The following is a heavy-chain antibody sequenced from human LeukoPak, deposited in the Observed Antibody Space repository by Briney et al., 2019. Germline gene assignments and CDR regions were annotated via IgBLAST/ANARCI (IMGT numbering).Heavy chain of an antibody. CDR3: ARQLCGEAVAGHLQPLDY. Sequence: PSETLSLTCTVSGGSISSYYWNWIRQPPGKGLEWIGYIYYSGSTNYNPSLKSRVTISVDTSKNQFSLKLSSVTAADTAVYFCARQLCGEAVAGHLQPLDYWGQGTLVTVSS. CDR1: GGSISSYY. V-gene: IGHV4-59*08. J-gene: IGHJ4*01. D-gene: IGHD6-19*01. CDR2: IYYSGST.